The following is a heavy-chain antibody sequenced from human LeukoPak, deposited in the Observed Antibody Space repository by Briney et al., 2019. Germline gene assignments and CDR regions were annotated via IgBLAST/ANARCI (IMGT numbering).Heavy chain of an antibody. Sequence: GGSLRLSCAASGFTFSDYYMSWIRQAPGKGLEWVSSISSSSSYIYYADSVKGRFTISRDNAKNSLYLQMNSLRAEDTAVYYCARVAYGAQAFDIWGQGTMVTVSS. D-gene: IGHD4-17*01. CDR3: ARVAYGAQAFDI. CDR1: GFTFSDYY. V-gene: IGHV3-11*06. CDR2: ISSSSSYI. J-gene: IGHJ3*02.